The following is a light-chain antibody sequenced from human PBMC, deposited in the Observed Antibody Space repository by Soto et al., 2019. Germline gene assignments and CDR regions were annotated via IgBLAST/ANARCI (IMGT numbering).Light chain of an antibody. CDR2: EVT. V-gene: IGLV2-14*01. CDR1: RSDIGDYNY. Sequence: QSALTQPASVSGSPGQSLTISCTGTRSDIGDYNYVSWYQQHPRKAPKLLISEVTNRPSGVSDRFSGSKSGNTASLTISGLQAEDEADYYCGSYASSIRPVVFGGGTKLTVL. CDR3: GSYASSIRPVV. J-gene: IGLJ2*01.